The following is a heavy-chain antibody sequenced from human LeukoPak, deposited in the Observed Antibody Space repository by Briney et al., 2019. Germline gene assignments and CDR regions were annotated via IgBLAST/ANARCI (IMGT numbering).Heavy chain of an antibody. CDR1: GFSVSDTY. CDR2: ISPTFRET. D-gene: IGHD5-24*01. CDR3: AKRPRDDYNTPIDY. Sequence: GGSLRLSCAASGFSVSDTYMSWVRQAPGKGLEWVSGISPTFRETHYADSVKGRFTISSDNSKNTLYLEMTSLRAEDTAVYFCAKRPRDDYNTPIDYWGQGTLVTVSS. J-gene: IGHJ4*02. V-gene: IGHV3-23*01.